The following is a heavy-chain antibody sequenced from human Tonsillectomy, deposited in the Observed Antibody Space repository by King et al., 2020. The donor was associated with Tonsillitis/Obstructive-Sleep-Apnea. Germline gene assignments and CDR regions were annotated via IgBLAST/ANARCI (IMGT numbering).Heavy chain of an antibody. CDR1: GFTFSSYG. Sequence: HVQLVESGGGVVQPGRSLRLSCTASGFTFSSYGMHWVRRAPGKGLEWVAIVWYDGSNKYYADSVKGRFIVSRDNSRNTLYLQMNSLRAEDTAVYYCARDGDYGDYGPWYFDLWGRGSLVTVSA. D-gene: IGHD4-17*01. CDR2: VWYDGSNK. CDR3: ARDGDYGDYGPWYFDL. J-gene: IGHJ2*01. V-gene: IGHV3-33*01.